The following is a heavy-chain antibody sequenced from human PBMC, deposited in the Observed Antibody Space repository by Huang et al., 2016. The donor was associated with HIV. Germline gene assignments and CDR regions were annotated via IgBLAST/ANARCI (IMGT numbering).Heavy chain of an antibody. V-gene: IGHV4-61*01. CDR2: IYFRGGT. J-gene: IGHJ4*02. Sequence: QVQLQESGPGLVKPSETLSLSCTVSGDSVSRASYYWSWIRQPPGRGLEWIGYIYFRGGTNYNPSLKSRVTISIDTSKNQFSLRLSSVTAADTAVYYCVSHGSGTADYWGQGTLVTVSS. CDR1: GDSVSRASYY. CDR3: VSHGSGTADY. D-gene: IGHD3-10*01.